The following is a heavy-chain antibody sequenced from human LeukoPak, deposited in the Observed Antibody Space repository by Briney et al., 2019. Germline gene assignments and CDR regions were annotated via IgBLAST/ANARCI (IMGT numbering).Heavy chain of an antibody. CDR3: AKDISQWLDGGAFDI. CDR1: GFTVSSNY. J-gene: IGHJ3*02. V-gene: IGHV3-9*01. Sequence: GGSLRLSCAASGFTVSSNYMGWVRQAPGKGLEWVSGISWNSGSIGYADSVKGRFTISRDNAKNSLYLQMNSLRAEDTALYYCAKDISQWLDGGAFDIWGQGTMVTVSS. CDR2: ISWNSGSI. D-gene: IGHD6-19*01.